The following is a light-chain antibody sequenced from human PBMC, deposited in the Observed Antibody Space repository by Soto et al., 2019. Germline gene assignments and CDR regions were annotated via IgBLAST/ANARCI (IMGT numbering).Light chain of an antibody. V-gene: IGKV3-15*01. CDR1: QSVTNSY. Sequence: ELVMTQSPVTLSVSPGERATLSCRASQSVTNSYLAWYQQKPGQAPRLLIFGASTRAAGIPARFSGSGSGTEFTLTISSLQSEDFAVYYCRQYSNWPLTFGGGTKVDIK. CDR2: GAS. J-gene: IGKJ4*01. CDR3: RQYSNWPLT.